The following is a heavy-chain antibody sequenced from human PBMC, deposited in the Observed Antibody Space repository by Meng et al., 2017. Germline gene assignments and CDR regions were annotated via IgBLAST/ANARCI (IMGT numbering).Heavy chain of an antibody. CDR3: ARGYSSSWYTDY. CDR1: GYTFTGYY. Sequence: VHVGTSRDDVKRPGASVKVSSTASGYTFTGYYMHWVRQAPGQGLEWMGRINPNSGGTNYAQKFQGRVTMTRDTSISTAYMELSRLRSDDTAVYYCARGYSSSWYTDYWGQGTLVTVSS. CDR2: INPNSGGT. D-gene: IGHD6-13*01. V-gene: IGHV1-2*06. J-gene: IGHJ4*02.